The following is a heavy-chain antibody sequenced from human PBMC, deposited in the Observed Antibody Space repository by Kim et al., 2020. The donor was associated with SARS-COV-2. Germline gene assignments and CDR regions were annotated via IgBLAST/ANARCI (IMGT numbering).Heavy chain of an antibody. CDR1: GYTFTSYG. D-gene: IGHD2-2*01. CDR3: ARVILGYCSSTSCPYGMDV. J-gene: IGHJ6*02. V-gene: IGHV1-18*01. Sequence: ASVKVSCKASGYTFTSYGISWVRQAPGQGLEWMGWISAYNGNTNYAQKLQGRVTMTTDTSTSTAYMELRSLRSDDTAVYYCARVILGYCSSTSCPYGMDVWGQGTTVTVSS. CDR2: ISAYNGNT.